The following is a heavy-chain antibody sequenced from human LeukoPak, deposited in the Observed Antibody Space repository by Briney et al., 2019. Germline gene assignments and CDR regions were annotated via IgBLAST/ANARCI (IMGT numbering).Heavy chain of an antibody. D-gene: IGHD6-19*01. Sequence: GGSLRLSCAASGFTFSSYAMSWVRQAPGKGLEWVSAISGSGDSTYYADSVKGRFTISRDNSMNTLYLQMNSLRAEDTALYYCAIGSGGWYGPITPFDYWGQGTLVTVSS. CDR2: ISGSGDST. V-gene: IGHV3-23*01. J-gene: IGHJ4*02. CDR1: GFTFSSYA. CDR3: AIGSGGWYGPITPFDY.